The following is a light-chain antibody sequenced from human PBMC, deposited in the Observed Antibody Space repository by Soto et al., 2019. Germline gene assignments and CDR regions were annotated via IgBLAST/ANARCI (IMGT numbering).Light chain of an antibody. CDR1: SGDIGTYNL. CDR3: SSYAGSDTVVV. V-gene: IGLV2-23*02. Sequence: QSALTQPASVSGSPGQSITISCTGTSGDIGTYNLVSWYQQHPGKVPKLIIYEDTKRPSGVSNRFSGSKSDNTASLTISGLQPEDEADYYCSSYAGSDTVVVIGGGTKLTVL. J-gene: IGLJ2*01. CDR2: EDT.